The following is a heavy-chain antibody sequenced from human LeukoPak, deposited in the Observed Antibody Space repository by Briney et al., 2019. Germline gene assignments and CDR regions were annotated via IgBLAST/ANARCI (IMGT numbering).Heavy chain of an antibody. Sequence: GGSLRLFCAASGFTFSSYAMTWVRHPPGKGLEWVLGISGSGSNTYYADSVKGRFTISRDNSKNTLYLQMNSLRAEDTAAYYCAKGTYDSRGHFDYWGQGTLVSVSS. J-gene: IGHJ4*02. V-gene: IGHV3-23*01. CDR2: ISGSGSNT. CDR1: GFTFSSYA. D-gene: IGHD3-22*01. CDR3: AKGTYDSRGHFDY.